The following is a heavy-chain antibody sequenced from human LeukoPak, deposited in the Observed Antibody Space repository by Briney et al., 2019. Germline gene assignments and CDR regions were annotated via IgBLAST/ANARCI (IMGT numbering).Heavy chain of an antibody. CDR3: ARDCVDYYGMGV. CDR1: GGSISSSSYY. Sequence: SETLSLTCTVSGGSISSSSYYWGWIRQPPGKGLEWIGSIYYSGSTNYNPSLKSRVTISVDTSKNQFSLKLSSVTAADTAVYYCARDCVDYYGMGVWGQGTTVTVSS. CDR2: IYYSGST. V-gene: IGHV4-39*07. J-gene: IGHJ6*02.